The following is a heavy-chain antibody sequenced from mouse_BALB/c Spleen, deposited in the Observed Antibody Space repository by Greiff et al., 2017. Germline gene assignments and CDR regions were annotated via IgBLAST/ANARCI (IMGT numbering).Heavy chain of an antibody. V-gene: IGHV1S135*01. J-gene: IGHJ3*01. Sequence: ESGPELMKPGASVKISCKASGYSFTSYYMHWVKQSHGKSLEWIGYIDPFNGGTSYNQKFKGKATLTVDKSSSTAYMHLSSLTSEDSAVYYCARSGDYYGRGPWFAYWGQGTLVTVSA. CDR3: ARSGDYYGRGPWFAY. D-gene: IGHD1-1*01. CDR2: IDPFNGGT. CDR1: GYSFTSYY.